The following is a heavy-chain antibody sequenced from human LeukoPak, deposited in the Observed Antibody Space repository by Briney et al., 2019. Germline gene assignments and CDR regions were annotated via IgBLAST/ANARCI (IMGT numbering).Heavy chain of an antibody. CDR1: GGSIRSFY. Sequence: SETLSLTCTVSGGSIRSFYWIWIRQPPGKGLEWIGYIFYSGCTNYNPSLKSRVTISVDTSKNQFSLKLSSVTAADTAVYYCARHGSGYYFFDYWGQGTLVTVSS. V-gene: IGHV4-59*08. J-gene: IGHJ4*02. D-gene: IGHD3-3*01. CDR3: ARHGSGYYFFDY. CDR2: IFYSGCT.